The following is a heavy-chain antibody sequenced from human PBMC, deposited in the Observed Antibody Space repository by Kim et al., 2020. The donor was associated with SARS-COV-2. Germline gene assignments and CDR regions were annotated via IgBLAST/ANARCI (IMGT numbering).Heavy chain of an antibody. CDR1: GYSISSGYY. Sequence: SETLSLTCTVSGYSISSGYYWGWIRQPPGKGLEWIGSIYHSGSTYYNPSLKSRVTISVDTSKNQFSLKLSSVTAADTAVYYCARDRGVYGDGYYFDYWG. CDR3: ARDRGVYGDGYYFDY. J-gene: IGHJ4*01. V-gene: IGHV4-38-2*02. CDR2: IYHSGST. D-gene: IGHD4-17*01.